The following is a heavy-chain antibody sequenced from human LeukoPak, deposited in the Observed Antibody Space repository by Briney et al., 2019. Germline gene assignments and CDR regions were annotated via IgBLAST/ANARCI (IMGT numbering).Heavy chain of an antibody. J-gene: IGHJ6*03. CDR2: INSDGSST. CDR1: GFTFSSYW. D-gene: IGHD1-26*01. Sequence: GGSLRLSCAASGFTFSSYWMHWVRQAPGEGLMWFSRINSDGSSTSYADSVKGRFTISRHNAKNTLYLQMNSLRAEDTAVYYCARGGSYSLYYYYMDVWGKGTTVTVSS. CDR3: ARGGSYSLYYYYMDV. V-gene: IGHV3-74*01.